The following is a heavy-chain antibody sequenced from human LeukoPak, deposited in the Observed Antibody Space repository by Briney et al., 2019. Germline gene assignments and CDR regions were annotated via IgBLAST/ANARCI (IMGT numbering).Heavy chain of an antibody. Sequence: SETLSLTCAVSGYSISSGYHWGWIRQAPGKGLEWIGYIYYSGSTNYNPSLKSRVTISVDTSKNQFSLKLSSVTAADTAVYYCAREFGYCSSTSCLYFDYWGQGTLVTVSS. CDR1: GYSISSGYH. CDR2: IYYSGST. D-gene: IGHD2-2*03. V-gene: IGHV4-38-2*02. J-gene: IGHJ4*02. CDR3: AREFGYCSSTSCLYFDY.